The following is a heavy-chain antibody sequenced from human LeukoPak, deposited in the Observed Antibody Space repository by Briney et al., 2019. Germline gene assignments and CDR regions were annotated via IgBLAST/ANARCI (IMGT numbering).Heavy chain of an antibody. CDR1: GFTFDDYA. CDR3: ARGARSIFDY. D-gene: IGHD1-26*01. Sequence: GRSLRLSCAASGFTFDDYAMHWVRQAPGKGLERVSGISWNSGSIGYADSVKGRFTISRDNAKNSLYLQMNSLRAEDTAVYYCARGARSIFDYWGQGTLVTVSS. CDR2: ISWNSGSI. V-gene: IGHV3-9*01. J-gene: IGHJ4*02.